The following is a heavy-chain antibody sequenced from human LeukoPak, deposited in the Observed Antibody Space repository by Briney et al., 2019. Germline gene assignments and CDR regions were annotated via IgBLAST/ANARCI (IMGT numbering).Heavy chain of an antibody. D-gene: IGHD3-22*01. J-gene: IGHJ4*02. CDR1: GGSISSYY. CDR2: IYTSGST. CDR3: AREAEYYYDSSGYYYYLDY. V-gene: IGHV4-4*07. Sequence: SETLSLTCTVSGGSISSYYWSWIRQPAGKGLEWIGRIYTSGSTNYNPSLKSRVTMSVDTSKNQFSLKLSSVTAADTAVYYCAREAEYYYDSSGYYYYLDYWGQGTLVTVSS.